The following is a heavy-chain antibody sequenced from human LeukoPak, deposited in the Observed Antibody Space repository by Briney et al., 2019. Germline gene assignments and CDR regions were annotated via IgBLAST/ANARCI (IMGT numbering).Heavy chain of an antibody. Sequence: GGSLRLSCAASGFTFSSYWMHWVRQAPGKGLVWVSRINSDGSSTSYADSVKGRFTISRDNAKNTLYLEMNSLRAEDTAVYYCARDLEYYDFWSGYLQHMDVWGKGTTVTVSS. CDR3: ARDLEYYDFWSGYLQHMDV. D-gene: IGHD3-3*01. CDR1: GFTFSSYW. J-gene: IGHJ6*03. CDR2: INSDGSST. V-gene: IGHV3-74*01.